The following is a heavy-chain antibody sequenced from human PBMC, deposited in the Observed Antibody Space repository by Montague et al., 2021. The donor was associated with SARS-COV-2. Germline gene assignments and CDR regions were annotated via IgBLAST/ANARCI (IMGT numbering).Heavy chain of an antibody. V-gene: IGHV3-74*01. J-gene: IGHJ4*02. CDR1: GFTFSSDW. CDR2: INPDGGEI. CDR3: ARDLRVGGGITGTTASDD. Sequence: SLRLSCAASGFTFSSDWMHWVRQAPGKGPVWVSRINPDGGEIDYADFVKGRFTTSRDNAKNTLYLQMNSLGAEDTAIYYCARDLRVGGGITGTTASDDWGQGTLVTVSS. D-gene: IGHD1-20*01.